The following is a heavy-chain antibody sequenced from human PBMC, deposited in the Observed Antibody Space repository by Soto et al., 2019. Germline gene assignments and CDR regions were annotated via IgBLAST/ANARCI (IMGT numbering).Heavy chain of an antibody. CDR2: SSGSGGST. V-gene: IGHV3-23*01. D-gene: IGHD2-21*02. Sequence: EVQLLESGGGLVQPGGSLRLSCAASGFTFSSYAMSWVRQAPGKGLEWVSGSSGSGGSTYYADSVKGRFTISRDNSKNTLYLQMNSLRAEDTAVYYCARHIVVVTAIPVYYYYGMDVWGQGTTVTVSS. J-gene: IGHJ6*02. CDR3: ARHIVVVTAIPVYYYYGMDV. CDR1: GFTFSSYA.